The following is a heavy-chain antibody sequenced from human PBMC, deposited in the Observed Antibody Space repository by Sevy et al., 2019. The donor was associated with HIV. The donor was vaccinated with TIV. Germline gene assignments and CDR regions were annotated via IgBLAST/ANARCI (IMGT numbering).Heavy chain of an antibody. Sequence: GGSLRLSCTASGFTFSTYSMNWVRQAPGKGLEWVSSISSSSTNIYYANSVKGRFTISRNNAKNSLFLQMNSLRAEDTAVYFCARIDYGDHEITREYYMGVWDKGTTVTVSS. CDR3: ARIDYGDHEITREYYMGV. V-gene: IGHV3-21*01. J-gene: IGHJ6*03. D-gene: IGHD4-17*01. CDR2: ISSSSTNI. CDR1: GFTFSTYS.